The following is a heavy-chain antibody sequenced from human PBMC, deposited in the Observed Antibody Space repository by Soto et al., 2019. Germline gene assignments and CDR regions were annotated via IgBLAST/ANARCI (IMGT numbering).Heavy chain of an antibody. D-gene: IGHD3-22*01. V-gene: IGHV3-23*01. CDR1: GFTFSSYA. Sequence: GWSLRLSCAASGFTFSSYAMSLVRQAPGKGLEWVSAISGSGGSTYYADSVKGRFTISRDNSKNTLYLQMNSLRAEDTAVYYCAKPPTYYYDSSGYLAYWGQGTLVTVSS. CDR2: ISGSGGST. J-gene: IGHJ4*02. CDR3: AKPPTYYYDSSGYLAY.